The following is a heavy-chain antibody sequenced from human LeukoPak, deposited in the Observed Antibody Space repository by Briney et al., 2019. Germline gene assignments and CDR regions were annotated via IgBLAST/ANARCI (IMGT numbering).Heavy chain of an antibody. CDR3: ARGRGYGYGIDY. CDR1: GASVSIGGPY. Sequence: PSETLSLTCTVSGASVSIGGPYWSWIRQPPGKELESIAYVYYGGSTYYNPSLQSRVTISVDTSKYQFFLKLRSVAAADTAVYYCARGRGYGYGIDYWGQGTLVTVSS. J-gene: IGHJ4*02. CDR2: VYYGGST. V-gene: IGHV4-61*08. D-gene: IGHD5-18*01.